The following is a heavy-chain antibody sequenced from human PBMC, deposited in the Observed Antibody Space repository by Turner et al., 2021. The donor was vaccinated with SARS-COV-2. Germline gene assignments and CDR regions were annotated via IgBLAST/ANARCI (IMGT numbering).Heavy chain of an antibody. CDR1: GGSITQNYDY. CDR2: IYYSGNT. Sequence: LQLQDSAPGLVKPSETLSLTCTVSGGSITQNYDYWRWIRQPPGKGLEWTGSIYYSGNTDYNPSLKSRVTISVDTSKSQFSLKLSSVTAADTAVYYCARLSERYFFDYWGQGALVTVSS. V-gene: IGHV4-39*01. J-gene: IGHJ4*02. CDR3: ARLSERYFFDY.